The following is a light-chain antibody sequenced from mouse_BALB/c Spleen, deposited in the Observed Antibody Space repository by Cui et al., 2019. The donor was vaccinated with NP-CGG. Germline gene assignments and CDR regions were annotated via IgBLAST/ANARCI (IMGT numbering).Light chain of an antibody. CDR2: GTN. V-gene: IGLV1*01. J-gene: IGLJ1*01. CDR3: ALWYSNHWV. Sequence: QAVVTQESVFTTSPGETVTLTCRSSTGAVTTSNYANWVQEKPDHLFTGLIGGTNNRTPGVPARFLGSLIGDKAALTITRAQTEDEAIYFCALWYSNHWVFGGGTNLTVL. CDR1: TGAVTTSNY.